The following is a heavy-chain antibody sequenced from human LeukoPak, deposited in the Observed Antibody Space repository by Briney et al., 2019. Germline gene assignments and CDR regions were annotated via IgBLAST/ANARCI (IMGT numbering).Heavy chain of an antibody. CDR2: IYHTGST. Sequence: SETLSLTGTSSGGSVSDYYWSWIRQSPGKGLEWIGYIYHTGSTSYSPSLKRRVTISADTSQNQFSLKLSSVTAADTAVYYCASRKLGNDYWGQGTLVTVSS. D-gene: IGHD7-27*01. CDR1: GGSVSDYY. J-gene: IGHJ4*02. CDR3: ASRKLGNDY. V-gene: IGHV4-59*02.